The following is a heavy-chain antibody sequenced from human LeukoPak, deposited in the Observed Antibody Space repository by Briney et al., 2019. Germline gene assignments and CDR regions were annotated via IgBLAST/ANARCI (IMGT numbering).Heavy chain of an antibody. D-gene: IGHD6-13*01. V-gene: IGHV3-23*01. CDR1: GFTFRSYA. J-gene: IGHJ3*01. Sequence: PGGSLRLSCAASGFTFRSYAMSWVRQAPGKGLEWVSSVTGDGETTFYADSVKGRFSVSRDNSRNTLSLTMNSLRVEDTALYYCAKDYLGQMVMFDVWGQGTMVTVSS. CDR3: AKDYLGQMVMFDV. CDR2: VTGDGETT.